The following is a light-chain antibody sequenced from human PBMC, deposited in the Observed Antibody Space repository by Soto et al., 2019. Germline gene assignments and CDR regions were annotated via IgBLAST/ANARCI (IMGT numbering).Light chain of an antibody. CDR2: GAS. J-gene: IGKJ4*01. Sequence: EIVMTQSPATLSVSPGERATLSCRASQSVSSNLAWYQQKPGQAPRLLIYGASTRATGIPARFSGSGSGTEFTLTISSLQSEDFAVYFCQQYDDWLRLTFGGGTKLDIK. CDR1: QSVSSN. V-gene: IGKV3-15*01. CDR3: QQYDDWLRLT.